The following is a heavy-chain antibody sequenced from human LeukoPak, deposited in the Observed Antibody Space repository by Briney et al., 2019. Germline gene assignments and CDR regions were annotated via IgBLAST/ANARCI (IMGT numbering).Heavy chain of an antibody. CDR2: ISSSSSTI. J-gene: IGHJ4*02. D-gene: IGHD3-10*01. CDR1: GFTFSSYS. V-gene: IGHV3-48*01. CDR3: ARDTLLLWFGELSLFDY. Sequence: GGSLRLSCAASGFTFSSYSMNWVRQAPGKGLEWVSYISSSSSTIYYADSVKGRFTISRDNAKNSLYLQMNSLRAEDTAVYYCARDTLLLWFGELSLFDYWGQGTLVTVSS.